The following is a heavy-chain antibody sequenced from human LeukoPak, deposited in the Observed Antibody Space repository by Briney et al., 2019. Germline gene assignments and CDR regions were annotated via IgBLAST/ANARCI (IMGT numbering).Heavy chain of an antibody. Sequence: ASVKVSCKASGYTFTSCGISWVRQAPGQGLEWMGWISAYNGNTNYAQKLQGRVTMTTDTSTSTAYVELRSLRSDGTAVYYCARVDIVVVPAEAFDIWGQGTMVTVSS. J-gene: IGHJ3*02. V-gene: IGHV1-18*01. CDR1: GYTFTSCG. CDR3: ARVDIVVVPAEAFDI. D-gene: IGHD2-2*01. CDR2: ISAYNGNT.